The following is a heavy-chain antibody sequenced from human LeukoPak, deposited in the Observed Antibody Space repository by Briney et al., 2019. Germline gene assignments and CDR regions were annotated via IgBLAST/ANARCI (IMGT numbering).Heavy chain of an antibody. CDR3: ARDPIASAASGGDS. J-gene: IGHJ4*02. CDR1: GFTFSSES. D-gene: IGHD6-13*01. CDR2: ITSRSSYT. V-gene: IGHV3-21*01. Sequence: GGSLRLSCAASGFTFSSESMNWVRQAPGKGLEWVSSITSRSSYTYYADSMTGRFTISRDNAKNSLYLQMNSLRAEDTAIYYCARDPIASAASGGDSWGQGTLVTVSS.